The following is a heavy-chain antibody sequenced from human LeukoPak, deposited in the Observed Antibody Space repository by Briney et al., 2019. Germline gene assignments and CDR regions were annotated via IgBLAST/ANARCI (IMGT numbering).Heavy chain of an antibody. V-gene: IGHV1-2*02. CDR2: INPNSGGT. Sequence: ASVKVSCKTSGYTFIDYYMHWVRQAPGQGLEWMGCINPNSGGTNFAQKFQGRVTMTRDTSISTAYMEVSRLTSDDTAVYYWARADGPYAFDMGGQGTMVTVSS. CDR1: GYTFIDYY. CDR3: ARADGPYAFDM. J-gene: IGHJ3*02.